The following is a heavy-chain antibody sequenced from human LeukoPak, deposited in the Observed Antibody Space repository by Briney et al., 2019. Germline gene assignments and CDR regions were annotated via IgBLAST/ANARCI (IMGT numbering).Heavy chain of an antibody. Sequence: GGSLRLSCAASGFTFSGYGTSWVRQAPGKGLEWVSGISGSGGSTYYADSVKGRFTISRDNAKNSLYLQMNSLRAEDTAVYYCARGGNSGYWGQGTLVTVSS. CDR2: ISGSGGST. CDR1: GFTFSGYG. CDR3: ARGGNSGY. D-gene: IGHD5-24*01. J-gene: IGHJ4*02. V-gene: IGHV3-23*01.